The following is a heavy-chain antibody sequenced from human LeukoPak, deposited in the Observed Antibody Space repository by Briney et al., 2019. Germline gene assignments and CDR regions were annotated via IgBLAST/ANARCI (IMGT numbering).Heavy chain of an antibody. Sequence: GGSLRLSCGASGFTFSSYDMHWVRPAPGKGPGLVAVISYDGRNKDYVASVKGRFTISRDNSKNTLFLQMNSLRAEDTAVYYCAKGGQGNGPSRGAVYGMDVWGQGTTVTVSS. D-gene: IGHD1-26*01. J-gene: IGHJ6*02. CDR1: GFTFSSYD. V-gene: IGHV3-30*18. CDR3: AKGGQGNGPSRGAVYGMDV. CDR2: ISYDGRNK.